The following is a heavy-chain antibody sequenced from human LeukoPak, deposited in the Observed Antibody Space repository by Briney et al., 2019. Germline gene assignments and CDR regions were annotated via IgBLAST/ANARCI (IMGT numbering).Heavy chain of an antibody. CDR2: IYYSGST. V-gene: IGHV4-59*12. CDR3: ARDPKGFSSGWPS. Sequence: SETLSLTCTVSGGSISSYYWSWIRQPPGKGLEWIGYIYYSGSTNYNPSLRSRVTISVDTSKNQFSLKLSSVTAADTAVYYCARDPKGFSSGWPSWGQGTLVTVSS. CDR1: GGSISSYY. J-gene: IGHJ4*02. D-gene: IGHD6-19*01.